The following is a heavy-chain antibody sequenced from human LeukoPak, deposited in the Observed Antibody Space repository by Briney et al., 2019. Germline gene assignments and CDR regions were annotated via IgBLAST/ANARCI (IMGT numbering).Heavy chain of an antibody. V-gene: IGHV3-30*04. CDR2: MSYDGSNK. D-gene: IGHD2-2*01. Sequence: GGSLRLSCAASGFTFSSYAMHWVRQAPGKGLEWVAVMSYDGSNKYYADSVKGRFTISRDNSKNTLYLQMNRLRAEDTAVYYCARDLGDIVVVPAAQIDYWGQGTLVTVSS. J-gene: IGHJ4*02. CDR1: GFTFSSYA. CDR3: ARDLGDIVVVPAAQIDY.